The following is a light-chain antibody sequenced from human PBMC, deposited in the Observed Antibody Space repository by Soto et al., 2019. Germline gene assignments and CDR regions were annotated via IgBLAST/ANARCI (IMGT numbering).Light chain of an antibody. J-gene: IGKJ1*01. Sequence: DIVMTQSPATLSVSPGERATLSCRASQSVSSNLAWYQQKPGQAPRLLIFGASTRATGIPARFNGSGSGTEFTLTISSLQSEDFAVYYCQQYNNWPPWTFGQGTKVDIK. CDR1: QSVSSN. CDR2: GAS. CDR3: QQYNNWPPWT. V-gene: IGKV3-15*01.